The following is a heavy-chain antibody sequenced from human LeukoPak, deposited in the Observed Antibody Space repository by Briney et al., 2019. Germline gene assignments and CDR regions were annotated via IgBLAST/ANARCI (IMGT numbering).Heavy chain of an antibody. D-gene: IGHD3-3*01. V-gene: IGHV1-2*02. Sequence: ASVKVSCKASGYTFIDYYIQWMRQAPGQGLEWMGWINPHSGGTNYAQKFQGRVTMTRDTSIRTAYMNLSRLRSDDTAVYYCARDIGVTEGAFDIWGQGTMVTVSS. J-gene: IGHJ3*02. CDR1: GYTFIDYY. CDR3: ARDIGVTEGAFDI. CDR2: INPHSGGT.